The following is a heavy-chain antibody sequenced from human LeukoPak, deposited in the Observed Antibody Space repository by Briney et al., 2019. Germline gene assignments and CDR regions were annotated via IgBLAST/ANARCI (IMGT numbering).Heavy chain of an antibody. CDR2: IYTSGST. V-gene: IGHV4-4*07. Sequence: SETLSLTCTVSGGSISSYYWSWIRQPAGKGLEWIGRIYTSGSTNYNPSLKSRVTMSVDTSKNQFSLKLSSVTAADTAVFYCARVGAAAGTWAFDIWGQGTMVTVSS. CDR3: ARVGAAAGTWAFDI. J-gene: IGHJ3*02. CDR1: GGSISSYY. D-gene: IGHD6-13*01.